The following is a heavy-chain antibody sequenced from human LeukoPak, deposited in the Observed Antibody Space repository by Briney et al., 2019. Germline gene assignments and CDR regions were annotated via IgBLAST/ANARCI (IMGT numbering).Heavy chain of an antibody. CDR1: GFTFSSYS. CDR2: ISETSSFM. J-gene: IGHJ4*02. Sequence: GGSLRLSCAASGFTFSSYSMNWVRQAPGKGLEWISYISETSSFMYYADSVKGRFTISRDNAKRSLYLQMNSLRAGDTAVYFCASYIVGPTLDYWGQGTLVTVSS. D-gene: IGHD1-26*01. V-gene: IGHV3-21*05. CDR3: ASYIVGPTLDY.